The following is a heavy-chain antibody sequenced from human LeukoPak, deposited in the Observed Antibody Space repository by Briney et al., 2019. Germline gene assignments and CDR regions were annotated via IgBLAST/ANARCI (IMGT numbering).Heavy chain of an antibody. CDR3: ARAPADYESFDY. V-gene: IGHV1-18*01. CDR2: ISAYNGNT. J-gene: IGHJ4*02. D-gene: IGHD3-16*01. CDR1: GYIFTSYA. Sequence: ASVKVSCKASGYIFTSYAMHWVRQAPGQGLEWMGWISAYNGNTNYAQKLQGRVTMTTDTSTSTAYMELRSLRSDDTAVYYCARAPADYESFDYWGQGTLVTVSS.